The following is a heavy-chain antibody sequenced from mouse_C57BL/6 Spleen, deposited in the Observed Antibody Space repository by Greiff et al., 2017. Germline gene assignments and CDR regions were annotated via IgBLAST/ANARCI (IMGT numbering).Heavy chain of an antibody. D-gene: IGHD2-4*01. CDR2: INPYNGDT. V-gene: IGHV1-20*01. CDR1: GYSFTGYF. Sequence: EVQLQESGPELVKPGDSVKISCKASGYSFTGYFMHWVMPSHGKSLEWIGRINPYNGDTFYNQKFKGKATLTVDKSSSTAHMELRSLTSEDSAVYYCARGQELYYEAWFAYWGQGTLVTVSA. J-gene: IGHJ3*01. CDR3: ARGQELYYEAWFAY.